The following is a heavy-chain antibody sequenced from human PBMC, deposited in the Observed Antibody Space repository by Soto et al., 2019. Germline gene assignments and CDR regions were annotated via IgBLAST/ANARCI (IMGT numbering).Heavy chain of an antibody. D-gene: IGHD5-18*01. J-gene: IGHJ4*02. Sequence: GGSLRLSCAASGFTFSRYGMSWVRQAPGKGLEWVSGIIGSGTATYYADSVKGRFTISRDNSRNTLYLQMNSLRAEDTAIYYCAKDQGDTAMLNFDYWGQGSLVTV. CDR3: AKDQGDTAMLNFDY. CDR2: IIGSGTAT. V-gene: IGHV3-23*01. CDR1: GFTFSRYG.